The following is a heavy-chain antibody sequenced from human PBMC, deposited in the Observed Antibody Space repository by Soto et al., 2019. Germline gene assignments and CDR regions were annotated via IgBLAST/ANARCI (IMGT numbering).Heavy chain of an antibody. D-gene: IGHD5-18*01. CDR3: ARGPHSTSYYYYGMDV. CDR2: IYTSGST. V-gene: IGHV4-4*07. J-gene: IGHJ6*02. CDR1: GGSISSYY. Sequence: PSETLSLTCTVSGGSISSYYWGWIRQPAGKGLEWIGRIYTSGSTNYNPSLKSRVTMSVDTSKNHFSLKLSSVTAADTAVYYCARGPHSTSYYYYGMDVWGQGTTVT.